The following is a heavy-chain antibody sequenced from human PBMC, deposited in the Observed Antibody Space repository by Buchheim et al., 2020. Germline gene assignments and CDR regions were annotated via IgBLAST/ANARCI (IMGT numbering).Heavy chain of an antibody. CDR2: IYHSGNT. CDR1: GGSISSSNW. V-gene: IGHV4-4*02. J-gene: IGHJ4*02. Sequence: QVQLQESGPGLVKPSGTLSLTCAVSGGSISSSNWWSWVRQPPGKGLEWIGEIYHSGNTNYNSSLKSRVSISVDKSKNQFSLQLRYVTAADTAVYHCARKAGEYYYDSSGEGGLDYWGQGTL. D-gene: IGHD3-22*01. CDR3: ARKAGEYYYDSSGEGGLDY.